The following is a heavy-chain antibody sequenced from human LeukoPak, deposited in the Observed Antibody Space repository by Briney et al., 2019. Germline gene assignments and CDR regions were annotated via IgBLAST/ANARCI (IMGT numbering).Heavy chain of an antibody. CDR3: VRDSRVDNPGLY. D-gene: IGHD1-1*01. J-gene: IGHJ4*02. Sequence: GGSLRLSCAVSGLIVSSNYMSWVRQAPGKGLEWVSVIYTGESASYADSVKSRFSISRDISENTLYLQMDSLRAEDTAVYYCVRDSRVDNPGLYWGQGTLVTVSS. CDR1: GLIVSSNY. CDR2: IYTGESA. V-gene: IGHV3-53*01.